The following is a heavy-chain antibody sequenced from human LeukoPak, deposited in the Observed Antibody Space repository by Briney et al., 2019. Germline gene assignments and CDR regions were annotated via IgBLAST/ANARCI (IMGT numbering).Heavy chain of an antibody. J-gene: IGHJ4*02. V-gene: IGHV3-23*01. CDR2: ISGSGGST. CDR3: AKGSYYYGSGSSDY. Sequence: GGSLRLSCAASGFTFSSYAMSWVRQAPGNGLEWVSAISGSGGSTYYADSVKGRFTISRDNSKNTLYLQMNSLRAEDTAVYYCAKGSYYYGSGSSDYWGQGTLVTVSS. CDR1: GFTFSSYA. D-gene: IGHD3-10*01.